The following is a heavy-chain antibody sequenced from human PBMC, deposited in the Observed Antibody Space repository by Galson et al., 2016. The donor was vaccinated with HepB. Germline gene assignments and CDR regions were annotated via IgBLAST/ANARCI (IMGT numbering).Heavy chain of an antibody. CDR1: GFTFSDYY. D-gene: IGHD4-17*01. J-gene: IGHJ6*02. CDR3: ARGDYGDYVAFYYYGMDD. V-gene: IGHV3-11*06. CDR2: ISNSSNYA. Sequence: SLRLSCAASGFTFSDYYMSWIRQAPGKGLEWVSYISNSSNYANYADSVKGRFTISRDNAKNSLYLQMNSLRPEDTAVYYCARGDYGDYVAFYYYGMDDWGQGTTVTVSS.